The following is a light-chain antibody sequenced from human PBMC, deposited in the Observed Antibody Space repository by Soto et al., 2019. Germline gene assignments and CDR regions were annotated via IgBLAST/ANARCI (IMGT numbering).Light chain of an antibody. J-gene: IGKJ1*01. CDR1: QSISSW. CDR3: QRYNSYWT. Sequence: DIQMTQSPSTLSASVGDRVTITCRASQSISSWLAWYQQKPGKAPKLLIYKASSLESGVPSRFSGSGSGTEFTLTISCLQPDDFATYYCQRYNSYWTFGQGTKVEIK. V-gene: IGKV1-5*03. CDR2: KAS.